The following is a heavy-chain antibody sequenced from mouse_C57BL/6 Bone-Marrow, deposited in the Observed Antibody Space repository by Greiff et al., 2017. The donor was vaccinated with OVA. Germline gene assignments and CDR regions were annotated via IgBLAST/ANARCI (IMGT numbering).Heavy chain of an antibody. D-gene: IGHD2-3*01. V-gene: IGHV1-19*01. CDR3: ARRGYDPLFDY. CDR2: INPYNGGT. J-gene: IGHJ2*01. CDR1: GYTFTDYY. Sequence: EVQLQQSGPVLVKPGASVKMSCKASGYTFTDYYMNWVKQSHGKSLEWIGVINPYNGGTSYNQKFKGKATLTVDKSSSTAYMELNSLTSEDSAVYYCARRGYDPLFDYWGQGTTLTVSS.